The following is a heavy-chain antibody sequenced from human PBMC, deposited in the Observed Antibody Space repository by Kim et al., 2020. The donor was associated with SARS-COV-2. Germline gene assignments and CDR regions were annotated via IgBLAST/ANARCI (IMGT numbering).Heavy chain of an antibody. Sequence: SETLSLTCTVFGGSISSISYYWGWIRQPPGKGLEWLASIYYSGATYYNPSLNSRATLSLDTSKSQFSLKLRSVTAADTALYYCTTYSGSFYSVDVWGQGTADIVSS. J-gene: IGHJ6*02. V-gene: IGHV4-39*01. CDR1: GGSISSISYY. CDR3: TTYSGSFYSVDV. CDR2: IYYSGAT. D-gene: IGHD1-26*01.